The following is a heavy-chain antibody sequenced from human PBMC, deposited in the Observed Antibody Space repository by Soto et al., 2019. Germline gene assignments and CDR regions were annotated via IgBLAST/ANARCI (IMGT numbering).Heavy chain of an antibody. CDR3: ARRGSSSWYGY. CDR1: GGSISSSSYY. J-gene: IGHJ4*02. V-gene: IGHV4-39*01. CDR2: IYYSGST. Sequence: QLQLQESGPGLVKPSETLSLTCTVSGGSISSSSYYGGWIRQPPGKGLEWIGSIYYSGSTYYNPSLKSRVTISVDTSKNQFSLKLSSVTAADTAVYYCARRGSSSWYGYWGQGTLVTVSS. D-gene: IGHD6-13*01.